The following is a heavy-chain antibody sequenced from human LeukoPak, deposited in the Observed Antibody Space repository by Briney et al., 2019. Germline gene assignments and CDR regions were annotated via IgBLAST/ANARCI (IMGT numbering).Heavy chain of an antibody. D-gene: IGHD1-26*01. V-gene: IGHV4-39*01. J-gene: IGHJ6*02. CDR2: IYYSGTT. CDR3: ARRGWELLSYYYYYSMDV. Sequence: SETLSLTCTVSGGSISSSSYYWGWIRQPPGKGLEWIGSIYYSGTTYYNPSLKSRVTISVDTSKNQFSLKLSSVTAADTAVYYCARRGWELLSYYYYYSMDVWGQGTTVTVSS. CDR1: GGSISSSSYY.